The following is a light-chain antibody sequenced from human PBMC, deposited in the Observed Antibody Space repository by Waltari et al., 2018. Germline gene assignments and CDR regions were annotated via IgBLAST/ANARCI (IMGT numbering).Light chain of an antibody. CDR1: QGIRSA. Sequence: AIQLTQSPSSLAASVGDRVTITCRARQGIRSAVAWYQQKPGKVPNLLIYDASRVESGVPSRFSGSTSGTDFALTISSLQPEDFATYYCQHLTSFGPGTKVDI. J-gene: IGKJ3*01. V-gene: IGKV1-13*02. CDR2: DAS. CDR3: QHLTS.